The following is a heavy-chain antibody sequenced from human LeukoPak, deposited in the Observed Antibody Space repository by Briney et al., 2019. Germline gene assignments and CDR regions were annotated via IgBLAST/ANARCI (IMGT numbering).Heavy chain of an antibody. V-gene: IGHV4-4*09. CDR3: ATSNDAKIAPFDH. CDR2: IDTKGET. CDR1: GVSMSAYQ. Sequence: SETLSLTCTVSGVSMSAYQWSWVRQSPEKGLEWIGCIDTKGETSYNPSLKSRVTTSVDTSKSQFSLRLTSVTAADTAVCYCATSNDAKIAPFDHWGQGAPVTVSS. J-gene: IGHJ4*02. D-gene: IGHD2-21*01.